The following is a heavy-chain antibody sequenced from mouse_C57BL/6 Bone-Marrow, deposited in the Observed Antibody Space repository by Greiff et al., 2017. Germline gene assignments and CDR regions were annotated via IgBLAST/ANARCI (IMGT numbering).Heavy chain of an antibody. CDR2: IDPENGDT. D-gene: IGHD1-1*01. CDR3: TTLLRLYAMDY. J-gene: IGHJ4*01. Sequence: EVQLQQSGAELVRPGASVKLSCTASGFNIKDDYMHWVKQRPEQGLEWIGWIDPENGDTEYASKFQGKATITADTSSNTAYLQLSSLTSEDTAVYYCTTLLRLYAMDYWGQGTSVTVSS. CDR1: GFNIKDDY. V-gene: IGHV14-4*01.